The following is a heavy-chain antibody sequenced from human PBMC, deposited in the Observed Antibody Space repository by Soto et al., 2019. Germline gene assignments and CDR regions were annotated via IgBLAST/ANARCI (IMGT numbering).Heavy chain of an antibody. CDR1: GYTFTGYY. J-gene: IGHJ6*02. V-gene: IGHV1-2*02. Sequence: SVKVSFKASGYTFTGYYMHWVRQAPGQGLEWMGWINPNSGGTNYAQKFQGRVTMTRDTSISTAYMELSRLRSDDTAVYYCARGLTIAAFKGMDVWGQGTTVTVSS. D-gene: IGHD6-6*01. CDR3: ARGLTIAAFKGMDV. CDR2: INPNSGGT.